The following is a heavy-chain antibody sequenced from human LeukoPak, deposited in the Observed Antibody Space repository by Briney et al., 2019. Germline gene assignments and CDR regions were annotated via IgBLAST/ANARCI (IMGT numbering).Heavy chain of an antibody. V-gene: IGHV3-30*03. CDR1: GFTFSSYG. D-gene: IGHD1-26*01. J-gene: IGHJ4*02. CDR3: ARPGSYGASFDY. Sequence: GGSLGLSCAAFGFTFSSYGMPWVRKAPGKGLGGVAVISYDGSNKYYADSVKGRFTISRDNSKNTLYLQMNSLRAEDTAVYYCARPGSYGASFDYWGQGTLVTVSS. CDR2: ISYDGSNK.